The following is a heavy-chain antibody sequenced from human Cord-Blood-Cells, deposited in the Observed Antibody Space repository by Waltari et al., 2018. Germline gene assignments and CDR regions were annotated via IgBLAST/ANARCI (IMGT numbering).Heavy chain of an antibody. CDR3: ARNYGGNSYFDY. D-gene: IGHD4-17*01. V-gene: IGHV2-70*01. CDR2: IDWDDDK. CDR1: GFPLSTRGIC. Sequence: QVTLSASGPALVKHTQTLTLTFTFSGFPLSTRGICLSWIRQPPGKALEWLALIDWDDDKYYGTSLKTRLTISKDTSKNQVVLTMTNMDPVDTATYYCARNYGGNSYFDYWGQGTLVTVSS. J-gene: IGHJ4*02.